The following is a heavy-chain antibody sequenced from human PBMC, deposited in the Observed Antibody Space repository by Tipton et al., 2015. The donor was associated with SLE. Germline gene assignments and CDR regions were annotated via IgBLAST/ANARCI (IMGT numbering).Heavy chain of an antibody. CDR3: ARGEAPRNSYSYGMDV. V-gene: IGHV1-69*05. Sequence: QLVQSGAEVKKPGSSVKVSCKASGGTFSNYAISWVRQAPGQGLEWMGGIIPKFGSANYAQKLQGRVTITTDEFTSAAYMELSSLRSDDTAMYYCARGEAPRNSYSYGMDVWGQGTTVTVSS. CDR2: IIPKFGSA. CDR1: GGTFSNYA. J-gene: IGHJ6*02.